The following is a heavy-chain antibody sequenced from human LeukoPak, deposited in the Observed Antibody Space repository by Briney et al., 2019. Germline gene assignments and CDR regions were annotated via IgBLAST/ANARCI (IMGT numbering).Heavy chain of an antibody. D-gene: IGHD3-22*01. CDR1: GFTFSSYA. V-gene: IGHV3-48*04. J-gene: IGHJ4*02. CDR2: ISSSGSTI. Sequence: GGSLRLSCAASGFTFSSYAMSWVRQAPGKGLEWVSYISSSGSTIYYADSVKGRFTISRDNAKNSLYLQMNSLRAEDTAVYYCARQSYYYDSSGHYVYYFDYWGQGTLVTVSS. CDR3: ARQSYYYDSSGHYVYYFDY.